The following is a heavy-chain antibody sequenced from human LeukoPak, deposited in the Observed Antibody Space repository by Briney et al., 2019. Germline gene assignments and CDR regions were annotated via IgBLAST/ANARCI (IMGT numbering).Heavy chain of an antibody. Sequence: LPGGSLRLSCAASGFTFSSYAMHWVRQAPGKGLEWVAVISYDGSNKYYADSVKGRFTISRDNDKNSLYLQMNSLRVEDTAVYYCARVFRPSLTVFIIRGAFDIWGQGTMVTVSS. V-gene: IGHV3-30-3*01. CDR3: ARVFRPSLTVFIIRGAFDI. J-gene: IGHJ3*02. CDR2: ISYDGSNK. D-gene: IGHD3-3*01. CDR1: GFTFSSYA.